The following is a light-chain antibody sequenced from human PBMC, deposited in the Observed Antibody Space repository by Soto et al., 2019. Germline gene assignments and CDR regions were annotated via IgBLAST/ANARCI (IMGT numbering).Light chain of an antibody. J-gene: IGLJ1*01. V-gene: IGLV2-14*01. CDR2: EVT. CDR3: SSYTSSNTLV. Sequence: QSALTQPASVSGSPGQSITLSCTGTSSDVCGFDSVSWYQQHPGSAPKLMIYEVTNRPSGVSHRFSGSKSGNTASLTISGLQTEDEADYYCSSYTSSNTLVFGTGTKLTVL. CDR1: SSDVCGFDS.